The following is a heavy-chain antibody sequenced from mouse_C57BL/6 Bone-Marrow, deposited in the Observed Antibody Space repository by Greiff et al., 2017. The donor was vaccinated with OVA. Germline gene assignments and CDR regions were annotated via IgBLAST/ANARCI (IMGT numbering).Heavy chain of an antibody. CDR3: ARSRLLRYFDV. Sequence: VQLQESGPELVKPGASVKISCKASGYTFTDYYINWVKQRPGQGLEWIGWIFTGSGSTYYNEKFKGKATLTVDKSSSTAYMLLISLTSEDSAVYFCARSRLLRYFDVWGTGTTVTVSS. V-gene: IGHV1-75*01. D-gene: IGHD2-10*01. J-gene: IGHJ1*03. CDR1: GYTFTDYY. CDR2: IFTGSGST.